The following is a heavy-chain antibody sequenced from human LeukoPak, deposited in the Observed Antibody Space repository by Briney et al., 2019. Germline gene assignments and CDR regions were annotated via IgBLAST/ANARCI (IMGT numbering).Heavy chain of an antibody. V-gene: IGHV3-48*04. J-gene: IGHJ6*02. CDR1: GFTFSSYS. CDR2: ISSSSSTI. D-gene: IGHD3-16*01. CDR3: ARGERFGYYYGMDV. Sequence: GGSLRLSCAASGFTFSSYSMNWVRQAPGKGLEWVSYISSSSSTIYYADSVKGRFTISRDNAKNSLYLQMNSLRAEDTAVYYCARGERFGYYYGMDVWGQGTTVTVSS.